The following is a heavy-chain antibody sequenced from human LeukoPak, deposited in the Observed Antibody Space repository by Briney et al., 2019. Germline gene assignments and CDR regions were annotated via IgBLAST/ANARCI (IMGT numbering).Heavy chain of an antibody. Sequence: PGGSLRLSCAASGFTFSSYAMHWVRQAPGKGLEWVANINQDGREKYYVDSVKGRFTISRDNTQNSLYLQMNSLRAEDTAVYYCARDTWGYFDYWGQGTLVTVPS. J-gene: IGHJ4*02. D-gene: IGHD3-16*01. CDR3: ARDTWGYFDY. CDR2: INQDGREK. CDR1: GFTFSSYA. V-gene: IGHV3-7*01.